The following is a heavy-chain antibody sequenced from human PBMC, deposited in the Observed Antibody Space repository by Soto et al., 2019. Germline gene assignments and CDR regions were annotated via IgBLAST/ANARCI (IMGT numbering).Heavy chain of an antibody. CDR3: ARPFSSGWYGDFDF. V-gene: IGHV3-30*03. D-gene: IGHD6-19*01. CDR1: GFTFSSYG. Sequence: QVQLVESGGGVVQPGRSLRLSCAASGFTFSSYGMHWVRQAPGKGLEWVAVISYDGSNKYYADSVKGRFTISRDNSKKTMYLQMSSLRAEDTAVYYCARPFSSGWYGDFDFWGQGTLVAVSS. J-gene: IGHJ4*02. CDR2: ISYDGSNK.